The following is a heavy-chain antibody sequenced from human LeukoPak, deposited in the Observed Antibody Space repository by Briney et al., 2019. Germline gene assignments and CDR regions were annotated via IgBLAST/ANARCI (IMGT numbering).Heavy chain of an antibody. J-gene: IGHJ6*03. CDR3: ARGPVTTYYYYYYYMDV. CDR2: INSDGSST. D-gene: IGHD4-17*01. V-gene: IGHV3-74*01. CDR1: GFTFSSYW. Sequence: PGGSLRLSCAASGFTFSSYWMHWVRQAPGKGLVWVSRINSDGSSTSYADSVKGRFTISRDNAKNTLYLQMNSLRAEDTAVYYCARGPVTTYYYYYYYMDVWGKGTTVTVSS.